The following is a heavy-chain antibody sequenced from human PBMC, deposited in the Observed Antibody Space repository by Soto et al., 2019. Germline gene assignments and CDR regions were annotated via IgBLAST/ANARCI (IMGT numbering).Heavy chain of an antibody. D-gene: IGHD3-16*01. Sequence: PSGTPYLTFSFPGASILSTFYYWGWVGHPPGKGLEWIGSIGYTGSTYYNPSLQSRVTMSVDTSENQISLRLSSMTAADTAVYYCASHVHNQGHVWGRLDPGAFDTWGQGTMVT. J-gene: IGHJ3*02. CDR1: GASILSTFYY. V-gene: IGHV4-39*01. CDR2: IGYTGST. CDR3: ASHVHNQGHVWGRLDPGAFDT.